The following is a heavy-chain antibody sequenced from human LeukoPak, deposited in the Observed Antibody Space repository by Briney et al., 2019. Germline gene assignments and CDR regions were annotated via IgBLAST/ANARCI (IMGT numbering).Heavy chain of an antibody. Sequence: GGSLRLSCAASGSTFSSYAMSWVRQAPGKGLEWVSAISGSGGSTYYADSVKGRFTISRDNSKNTLYLQMNSLRAEDTAVYYCAKDNYGDYIYYYYGMDVWGQGTTVTVSS. J-gene: IGHJ6*02. D-gene: IGHD4-17*01. CDR1: GSTFSSYA. CDR2: ISGSGGST. CDR3: AKDNYGDYIYYYYGMDV. V-gene: IGHV3-23*01.